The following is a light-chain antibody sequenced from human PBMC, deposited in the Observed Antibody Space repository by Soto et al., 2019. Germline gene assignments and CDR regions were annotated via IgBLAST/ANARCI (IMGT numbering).Light chain of an antibody. J-gene: IGLJ1*01. Sequence: QSALTQPASVSGSPGQSITISCTGTSSNVGSYKLVSWYQQHPGKAPKLMIFEVNKRPSGVSNRFSGSKSGNTASLTISGLQADDEADYYCISYTTAFFYVFGTGTKVTVL. V-gene: IGLV2-14*02. CDR1: SSNVGSYKL. CDR2: EVN. CDR3: ISYTTAFFYV.